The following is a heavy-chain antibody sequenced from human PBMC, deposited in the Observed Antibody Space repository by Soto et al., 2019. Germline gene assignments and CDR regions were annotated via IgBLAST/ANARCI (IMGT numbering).Heavy chain of an antibody. CDR2: VSHDGKTE. J-gene: IGHJ3*01. V-gene: IGHV3-30*04. CDR1: GFTFSSYA. Sequence: QVQLVESGGGVVQPGRSLRLSCAASGFTFSSYAMHWVRQAPGKGLEWVAVVSHDGKTEYHAASVKGRFTISRDTSANILSLQMSSLRDEDAAVYYCGRDPYISGHYSGGCDVWGQGTMVTVSS. D-gene: IGHD3-22*01. CDR3: GRDPYISGHYSGGCDV.